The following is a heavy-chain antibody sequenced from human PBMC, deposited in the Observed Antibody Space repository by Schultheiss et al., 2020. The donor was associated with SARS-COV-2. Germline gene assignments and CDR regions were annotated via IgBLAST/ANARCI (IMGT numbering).Heavy chain of an antibody. Sequence: ASVKVSCKASGYTFTGYYMHWVRQAPGQGLEWMGWINPNSGGTNYAQKFQGRVTITADESTSTAYMELSSLRSEDTAVYYCARDITGTTYFDYWGQGTLVTVSS. CDR1: GYTFTGYY. CDR2: INPNSGGT. CDR3: ARDITGTTYFDY. V-gene: IGHV1-2*02. J-gene: IGHJ4*02. D-gene: IGHD1-7*01.